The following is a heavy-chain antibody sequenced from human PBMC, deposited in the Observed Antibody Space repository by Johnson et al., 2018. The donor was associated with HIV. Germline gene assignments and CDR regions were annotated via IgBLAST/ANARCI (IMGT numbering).Heavy chain of an antibody. CDR1: GFTFSSYA. Sequence: QVQLVESGGGVVQPGRSLRLSCAASGFTFSSYAMHWVRQAPGKGLEWVAVISYDGSNKNYADSVKGLFTISRDNSKNTMSLQMNSLRAEDTAIYYCARDYNGVFDVCGQGTLVTVSS. J-gene: IGHJ3*01. CDR3: ARDYNGVFDV. V-gene: IGHV3-30*04. CDR2: ISYDGSNK. D-gene: IGHD5-24*01.